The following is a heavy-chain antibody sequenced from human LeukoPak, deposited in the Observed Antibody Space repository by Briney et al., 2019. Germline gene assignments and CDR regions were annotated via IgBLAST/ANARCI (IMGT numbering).Heavy chain of an antibody. V-gene: IGHV4-59*11. J-gene: IGHJ6*03. CDR3: ARERSRAVEMATIVYMDV. Sequence: SETLSLTCTVSGGSISSHHWSWIRQPPGKGLEWIGYIYYSGSTNYNPSLKSRVTISVDTSKNQFSLKLSSVTAADTAVYYCARERSRAVEMATIVYMDVWGKGTTVTVSS. D-gene: IGHD5-24*01. CDR2: IYYSGST. CDR1: GGSISSHH.